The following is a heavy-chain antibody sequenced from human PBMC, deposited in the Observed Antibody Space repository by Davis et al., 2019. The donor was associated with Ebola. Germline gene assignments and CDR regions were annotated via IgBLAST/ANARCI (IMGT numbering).Heavy chain of an antibody. CDR2: IYHSGST. J-gene: IGHJ2*01. V-gene: IGHV4-59*12. CDR3: ARDSSAYYYDSSGYGSYWYFDL. CDR1: GGSISSYS. Sequence: MPSETLSLTCTVSGGSISSYSWSWIRQPPGKGLEWIGYIYHSGSTYYNPSLKSRVTISVDRSKNQFSLKLSSVTAADTAVYYCARDSSAYYYDSSGYGSYWYFDLWGRGTLVTVSS. D-gene: IGHD3-22*01.